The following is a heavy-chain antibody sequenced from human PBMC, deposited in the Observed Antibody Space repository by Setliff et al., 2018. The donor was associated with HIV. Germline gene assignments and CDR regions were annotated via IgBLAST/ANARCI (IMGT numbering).Heavy chain of an antibody. D-gene: IGHD3-9*01. CDR1: GYTFTNYA. V-gene: IGHV1-3*03. CDR2: INGGINRR. Sequence: APVKVSCKASGYTFTNYAIHWVRQAPGQRLEWMGWINGGINRRKYSQDFQARVTITWDTSATKVYMVFNRLSSEVTAVYYCARSIRTGSIYGSDAFDLWGQGTMVTVSS. J-gene: IGHJ3*01. CDR3: ARSIRTGSIYGSDAFDL.